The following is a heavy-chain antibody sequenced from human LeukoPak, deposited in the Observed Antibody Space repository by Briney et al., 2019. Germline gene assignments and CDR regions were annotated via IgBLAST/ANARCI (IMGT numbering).Heavy chain of an antibody. CDR2: INAGNGNT. Sequence: ASVEVSCKASGYTFTSYAIHWVRQAPGQRLEWMGWINAGNGNTKYSQEFQGRVTITRDTSASTAYMELSSLRSEDMAVYYCARDRAPKTVTSEVDAFDIWGQGTMVTVSS. V-gene: IGHV1-3*03. CDR3: ARDRAPKTVTSEVDAFDI. D-gene: IGHD4-17*01. J-gene: IGHJ3*02. CDR1: GYTFTSYA.